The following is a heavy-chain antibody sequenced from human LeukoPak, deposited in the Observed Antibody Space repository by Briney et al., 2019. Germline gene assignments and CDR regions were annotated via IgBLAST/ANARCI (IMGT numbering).Heavy chain of an antibody. CDR3: TRARDYFDY. J-gene: IGHJ4*02. CDR2: IRSKAYGGTT. V-gene: IGHV3-49*04. Sequence: GGSLRLSCTASGFTFGDYAMSWGRQAPGKGLEWVGFIRSKAYGGTTEYAASVKGRFTISRDDSKSIAYLQMNSLKTEDTAVYYCTRARDYFDYWGQGTLVTVSS. D-gene: IGHD6-6*01. CDR1: GFTFGDYA.